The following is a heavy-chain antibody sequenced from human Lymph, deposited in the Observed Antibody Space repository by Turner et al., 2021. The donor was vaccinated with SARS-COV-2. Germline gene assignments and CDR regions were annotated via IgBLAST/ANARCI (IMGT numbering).Heavy chain of an antibody. V-gene: IGHV3-33*01. CDR1: GLTFSSYG. D-gene: IGHD5-12*01. Sequence: QVQLVESGGGVVQPGRSLRLSCAASGLTFSSYGMHWVRQAPGKGLEWVAVIWYDGSNKYYADSVKGRFTISRENSKNTLYLQMNSLRAEETAVYYCARVKGYNGYDLRYYYGMDVWGQGTTVTVSS. CDR2: IWYDGSNK. J-gene: IGHJ6*02. CDR3: ARVKGYNGYDLRYYYGMDV.